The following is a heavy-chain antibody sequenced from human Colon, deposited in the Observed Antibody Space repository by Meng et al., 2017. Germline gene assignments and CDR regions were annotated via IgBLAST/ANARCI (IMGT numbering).Heavy chain of an antibody. CDR1: GFIFTNYD. CDR2: VTIDGAT. J-gene: IGHJ4*02. V-gene: IGHV3-23*01. D-gene: IGHD2-2*01. Sequence: GESLKISCAASGFIFTNYDMSWVRQAPGKGPEWVSTVTIDGATHYADSVKGRLSISRDNSKNTLFLQMNSLRVEDTAIYYCAKELANARPFDYWGQGTLVTVSS. CDR3: AKELANARPFDY.